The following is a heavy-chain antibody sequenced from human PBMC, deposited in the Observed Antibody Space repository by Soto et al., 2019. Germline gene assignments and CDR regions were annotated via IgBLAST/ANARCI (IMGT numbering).Heavy chain of an antibody. V-gene: IGHV4-31*02. J-gene: IGHJ5*02. CDR1: GACLRSGGNY. D-gene: IGHD2-2*01. CDR2: IYYTGRT. Sequence: SETLSLTCPVSGACLRSGGNYWSWIRQHPGRGLEWIGYIYYTGRTYYNPSLESRVTFSVDTSKNQFSLKLSSVTAADTAVYYCARDVTSNHNCSDLWGHGTLVTVSS. CDR3: ARDVTSNHNCSDL.